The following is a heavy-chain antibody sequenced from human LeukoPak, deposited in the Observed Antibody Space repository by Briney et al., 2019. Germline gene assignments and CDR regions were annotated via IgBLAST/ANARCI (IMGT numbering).Heavy chain of an antibody. V-gene: IGHV5-51*01. CDR1: GYSFTSYW. CDR3: ARATKQQLVPTN. J-gene: IGHJ4*02. D-gene: IGHD6-13*01. Sequence: GESLKISCKGSGYSFTSYWIGSVRQMPGKGLEWMGTIYPGDSDTRYSPSVQGQVTISADKSISTAYLQWSSLKASDTAMYYCARATKQQLVPTNWGQGTLVTVSS. CDR2: IYPGDSDT.